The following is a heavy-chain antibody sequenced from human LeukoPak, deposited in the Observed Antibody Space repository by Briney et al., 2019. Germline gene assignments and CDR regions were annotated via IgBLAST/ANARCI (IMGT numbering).Heavy chain of an antibody. D-gene: IGHD3-22*01. CDR2: TYYRSKWYN. J-gene: IGHJ4*02. V-gene: IGHV6-1*01. CDR3: AREAPYYYDSSGYSRCFDY. CDR1: GDSVSSNSAA. Sequence: SQTLSLTCAISGDSVSSNSAAWNWIRQSPSRGLEWLGRTYYRSKWYNDYAVSVKSRITINPDTSKNQFSLQLNSVTPEDTAVYYCAREAPYYYDSSGYSRCFDYWGQGTLVTVSS.